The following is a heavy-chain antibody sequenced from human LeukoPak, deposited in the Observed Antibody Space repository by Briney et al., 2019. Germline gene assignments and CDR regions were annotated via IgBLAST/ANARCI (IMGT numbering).Heavy chain of an antibody. D-gene: IGHD3-3*01. J-gene: IGHJ6*02. V-gene: IGHV1-18*01. CDR1: GYTFTSYG. Sequence: GASVKVSCKASGYTFTSYGISWVRQAPGQGLEWMGGISAYNGNTNYAQKLQGRVTMTTDTSTSTAYMELRSLRSDDTAVYYCARDNDFWTYYYYGMDVWGQGTTVTVSS. CDR3: ARDNDFWTYYYYGMDV. CDR2: ISAYNGNT.